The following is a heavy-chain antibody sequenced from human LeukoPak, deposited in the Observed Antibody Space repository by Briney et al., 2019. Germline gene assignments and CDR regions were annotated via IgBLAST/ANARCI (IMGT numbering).Heavy chain of an antibody. J-gene: IGHJ4*02. V-gene: IGHV3-33*08. CDR1: GFTFSSYG. CDR2: IWYDGSNK. CDR3: ARERERYCTNGVCYSDPFDY. D-gene: IGHD2-8*01. Sequence: GGSLRLSCAASGFTFSSYGMHWVRQAPGKGLEWVAVIWYDGSNKYYADSVKGRFTISRDNSKNTLYLQMNSLRAEDTAVYYCARERERYCTNGVCYSDPFDYWGQGTLDTVSS.